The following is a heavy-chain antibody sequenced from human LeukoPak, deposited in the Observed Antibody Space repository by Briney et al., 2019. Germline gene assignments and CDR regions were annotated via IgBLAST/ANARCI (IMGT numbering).Heavy chain of an antibody. J-gene: IGHJ5*02. CDR3: ARATGQFDP. V-gene: IGHV4-39*01. CDR2: IYYSGST. CDR1: GGSISSSSYY. D-gene: IGHD1-14*01. Sequence: SETLSLTCTVSGGSISSSSYYWGWIRQPPGKGLEWIGSIYYSGSTYYNPSLKSRVTISVDTSKNQFSLKLSSVTAADTAVYYCARATGQFDPSGQGTLVTVSS.